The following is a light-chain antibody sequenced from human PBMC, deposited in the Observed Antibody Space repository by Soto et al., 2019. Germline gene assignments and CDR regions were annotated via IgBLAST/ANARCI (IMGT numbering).Light chain of an antibody. CDR2: DAS. J-gene: IGKJ4*01. Sequence: DLQMTQSPSTLSASVGDRVTITCRASQSIRSFLAWYQQKPGKAPKLLISDASNLGSGVPSRFSGSGSGTEFTLTISSLQPDDFATYYCQQYDSYSLTFGGGTKVEIK. CDR1: QSIRSF. CDR3: QQYDSYSLT. V-gene: IGKV1-5*01.